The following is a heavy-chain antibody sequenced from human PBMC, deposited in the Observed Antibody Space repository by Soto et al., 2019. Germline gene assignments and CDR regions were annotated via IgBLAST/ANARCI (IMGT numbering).Heavy chain of an antibody. J-gene: IGHJ5*02. D-gene: IGHD5-12*01. CDR2: IYPGDSDT. V-gene: IGHV5-51*01. Sequence: PGESLKISCNGSGYSFTSYWIGWVRQMPGKGLEWMGIIYPGDSDTRYSPSFQGQVTISADKSISTAYLQWSSLKASDTAMYYCVRERGYSGYDASSARFDPWGQGTLVTVSS. CDR1: GYSFTSYW. CDR3: VRERGYSGYDASSARFDP.